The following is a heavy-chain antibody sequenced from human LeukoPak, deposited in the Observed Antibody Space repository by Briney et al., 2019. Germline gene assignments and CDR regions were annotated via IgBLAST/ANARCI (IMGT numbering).Heavy chain of an antibody. CDR3: AREAGTNWIFGEYFPF. D-gene: IGHD1-1*01. Sequence: ASVKVSCKASGYTFNSHPMHWVRQAPGQRLEWMGWINADNGNTRYSQKLQGRVTITRVTSANTAYMELSGLRSDDTAVYYCAREAGTNWIFGEYFPFWGQGTLVTVSA. V-gene: IGHV1-3*01. J-gene: IGHJ1*01. CDR1: GYTFNSHP. CDR2: INADNGNT.